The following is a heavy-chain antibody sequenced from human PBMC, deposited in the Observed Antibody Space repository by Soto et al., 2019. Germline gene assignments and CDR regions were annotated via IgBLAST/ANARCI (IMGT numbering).Heavy chain of an antibody. CDR3: ARDEAYYDFWSGPPGYGMDV. J-gene: IGHJ6*02. CDR2: ISAYNGNT. V-gene: IGHV1-18*04. CDR1: GYTFTSYG. Sequence: WASVKVSCKASGYTFTSYGISWVRQAPGQGLEWMGWISAYNGNTNYAQKLQGRVTMTTDTSTSTAYMELRSLRSDDTAVYYCARDEAYYDFWSGPPGYGMDVWGQGTTVTVSS. D-gene: IGHD3-3*01.